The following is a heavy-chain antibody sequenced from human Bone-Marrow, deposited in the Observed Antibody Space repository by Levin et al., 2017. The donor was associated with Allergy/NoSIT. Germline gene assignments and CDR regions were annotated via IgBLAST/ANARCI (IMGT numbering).Heavy chain of an antibody. CDR2: INPNSGDT. V-gene: IGHV1-8*01. CDR1: GYTFTSYN. D-gene: IGHD2-15*01. Sequence: HGESLKISCKTSGYTFTSYNVYWVRQAPGQGLEWMGYINPNSGDTGYAQKFQGRVTLTRNSSINTAYMELSGLRSEDTAMYYCARGDCYSGSCYGPDWFDPWGQGTQVTVSS. J-gene: IGHJ5*02. CDR3: ARGDCYSGSCYGPDWFDP.